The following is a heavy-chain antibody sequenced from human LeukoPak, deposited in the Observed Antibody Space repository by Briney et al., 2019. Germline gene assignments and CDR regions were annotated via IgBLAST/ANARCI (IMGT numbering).Heavy chain of an antibody. V-gene: IGHV1-69*13. CDR1: GGTFSSYA. D-gene: IGHD3-16*01. Sequence: RASVKVSCKASGGTFSSYAISWVRQAPGQGLEWMGGIIPMLGTAKYAQKFQGRVTITADESTSTAYMELSSLRSEDTAVYYCARDGGALPQAVQFDYWGQGTLVTVSS. CDR2: IIPMLGTA. J-gene: IGHJ4*02. CDR3: ARDGGALPQAVQFDY.